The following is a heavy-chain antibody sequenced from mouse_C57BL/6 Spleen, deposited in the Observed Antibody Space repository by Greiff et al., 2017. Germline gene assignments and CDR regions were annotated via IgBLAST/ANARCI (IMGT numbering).Heavy chain of an antibody. V-gene: IGHV7-3*01. D-gene: IGHD2-4*01. Sequence: EVKVVESGGGLVQPGGSLSLSCAASGFTFTAYYMSWVRQPPGKALEWLGFIRNKANGYTTEYSASVKGQFTISRDNSQSILYLQMNALRAEDSATYYCARYGDYDGPWFAYWGQGTLVTVSA. J-gene: IGHJ3*01. CDR1: GFTFTAYY. CDR3: ARYGDYDGPWFAY. CDR2: IRNKANGYTT.